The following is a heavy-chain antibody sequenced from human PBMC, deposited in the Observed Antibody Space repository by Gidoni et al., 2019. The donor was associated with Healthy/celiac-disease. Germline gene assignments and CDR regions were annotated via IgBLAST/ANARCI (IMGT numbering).Heavy chain of an antibody. Sequence: EVQLVPSGAAVKKPGESLKISCKGSGYSFTSYWIGWVRQMPGKGLEWMGIIYPGDSDTRYSPSFQGQVTISADKSISTADLQWSSLKASDTAMYYCARYPLVGATETACDYWGQGTLVTVSS. V-gene: IGHV5-51*01. D-gene: IGHD1-26*01. CDR3: ARYPLVGATETACDY. CDR2: IYPGDSDT. J-gene: IGHJ4*02. CDR1: GYSFTSYW.